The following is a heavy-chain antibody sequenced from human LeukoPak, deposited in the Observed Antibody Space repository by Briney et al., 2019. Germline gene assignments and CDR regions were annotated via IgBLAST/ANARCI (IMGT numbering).Heavy chain of an antibody. V-gene: IGHV3-30-3*01. J-gene: IGHJ4*02. CDR3: AREEGLTVTIDY. D-gene: IGHD4-17*01. CDR2: ISYDGSNK. Sequence: GRSLRLSCAASGFTFSSYAMHWVRQAPGKGLEWVAVISYDGSNKYYADSVKGRLTISRDNSKNTLYLQMNSLRAEDTAVYYGAREEGLTVTIDYWGQGTLVTVSS. CDR1: GFTFSSYA.